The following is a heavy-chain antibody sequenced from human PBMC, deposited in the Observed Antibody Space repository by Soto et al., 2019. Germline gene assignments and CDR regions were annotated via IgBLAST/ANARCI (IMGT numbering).Heavy chain of an antibody. J-gene: IGHJ6*02. Sequence: QVQLVQSGAEVKKPGASVKVSCKASGYTFTSYDINWVRQATGQGLEWMGWMNPNSGNTGYAQKFQGRVTMTRNTSISTAYMELSSLRSEDTAVYYCARSSIHDFWSGYTPETYYYYGMDVWGQGTTVTVSS. CDR1: GYTFTSYD. CDR2: MNPNSGNT. D-gene: IGHD3-3*01. V-gene: IGHV1-8*01. CDR3: ARSSIHDFWSGYTPETYYYYGMDV.